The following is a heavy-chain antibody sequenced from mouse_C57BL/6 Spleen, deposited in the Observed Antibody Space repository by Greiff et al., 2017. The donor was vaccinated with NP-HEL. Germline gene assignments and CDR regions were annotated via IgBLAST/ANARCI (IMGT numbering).Heavy chain of an antibody. CDR3: ARDQGYYGLFDY. D-gene: IGHD1-1*01. CDR1: GYSITSGYY. V-gene: IGHV3-6*01. CDR2: ISYDGSN. J-gene: IGHJ2*01. Sequence: EVQRVESGPGLVKPSQSLSLTCSVTGYSITSGYYWNWIRQFPGNKLEWMGYISYDGSNNYNPSLKNRISITRDTSKNQFFLKLNSVTTEDTATYYCARDQGYYGLFDYWGQGTTLTVSS.